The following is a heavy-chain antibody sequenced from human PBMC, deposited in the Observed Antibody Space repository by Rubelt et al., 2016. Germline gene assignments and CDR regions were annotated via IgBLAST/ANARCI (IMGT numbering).Heavy chain of an antibody. J-gene: IGHJ5*02. Sequence: QLQLQESGPGLVKPSETLSLTCTVSGGSISSSSYYWGWIRQPPGKGLEWIGEIKPSGSTNYNPPLKSRVAISVDTSKNQVSLKLSSVTSAETAVYYCARGSRQLVRSVYWFDPWGQGTLVTVSS. D-gene: IGHD6-13*01. CDR3: ARGSRQLVRSVYWFDP. V-gene: IGHV4-39*07. CDR2: IKPSGST. CDR1: GGSISSSSYY.